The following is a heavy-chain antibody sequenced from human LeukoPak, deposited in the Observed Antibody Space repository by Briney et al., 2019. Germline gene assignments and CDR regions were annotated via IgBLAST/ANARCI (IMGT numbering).Heavy chain of an antibody. D-gene: IGHD3-22*01. CDR3: ASTYYYDSSGYPPY. Sequence: GASVKVSCKASGGTFSSYAIRWVGPAPGQGLEAVGGIIPIFGTANYAQKFQGRVTITADESTSTAYMELSSLRSEDTAVYYCASTYYYDSSGYPPYWGQGTLVTVSS. CDR2: IIPIFGTA. V-gene: IGHV1-69*13. J-gene: IGHJ4*02. CDR1: GGTFSSYA.